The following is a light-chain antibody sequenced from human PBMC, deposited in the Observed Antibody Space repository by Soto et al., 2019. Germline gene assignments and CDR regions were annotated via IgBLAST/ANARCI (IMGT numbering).Light chain of an antibody. J-gene: IGLJ2*01. CDR3: SSYTTSSSVV. Sequence: SALTQPASVSGSPGQSITLSCTGSNNDVGAYNYVSWYQQHPGKAPKTMIYDVSNRPSGVSNRFSGSKSGNTASLTISGLQAEDEADYYCSSYTTSSSVVFGGGTKLTVL. CDR2: DVS. V-gene: IGLV2-14*01. CDR1: NNDVGAYNY.